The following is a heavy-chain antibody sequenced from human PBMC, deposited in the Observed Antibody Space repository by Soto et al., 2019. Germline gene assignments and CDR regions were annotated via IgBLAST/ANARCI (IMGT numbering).Heavy chain of an antibody. V-gene: IGHV3-23*01. Sequence: VKVSCAASGFPRSSYAMIWVRQAPGKGLEWVSAISGSGGSTYYADSVKGRFTISRDNSKNTLYLQMNSLRAEDTAVYYCVASGSLEGFDYCGRRTLVTVSS. J-gene: IGHJ4*02. CDR1: GFPRSSYA. D-gene: IGHD3-10*01. CDR2: ISGSGGST. CDR3: VASGSLEGFDY.